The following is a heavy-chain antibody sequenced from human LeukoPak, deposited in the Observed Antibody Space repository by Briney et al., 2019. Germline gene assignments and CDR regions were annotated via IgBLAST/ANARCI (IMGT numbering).Heavy chain of an antibody. CDR1: GYTFTSYY. J-gene: IGHJ5*02. D-gene: IGHD2-2*02. CDR2: INPSGGST. CDR3: ARDRLFGVPAAIRDWFDP. Sequence: ASVKVSCKASGYTFTSYYMHWVRQAPGQGLEWMGIINPSGGSTSYAQKFQGRVTMTTDTSTSTAYMELRSLRSDDTAVYYCARDRLFGVPAAIRDWFDPWGQGTLVTVSS. V-gene: IGHV1-46*01.